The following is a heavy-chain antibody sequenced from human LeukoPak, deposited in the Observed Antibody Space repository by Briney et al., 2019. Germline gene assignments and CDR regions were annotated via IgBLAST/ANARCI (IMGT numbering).Heavy chain of an antibody. V-gene: IGHV3-7*01. CDR2: IKQDGSEK. J-gene: IGHJ4*02. D-gene: IGHD4-17*01. Sequence: GGSLRLSCAASGFTFSSYWMSWVRQAPGKGLEWVANIKQDGSEKYYVDSVKGRFTISRDNAKNSLYLQMNSRRAEDTAVYYCARGSPLWGDYYFDYWGQGTLVTVSS. CDR1: GFTFSSYW. CDR3: ARGSPLWGDYYFDY.